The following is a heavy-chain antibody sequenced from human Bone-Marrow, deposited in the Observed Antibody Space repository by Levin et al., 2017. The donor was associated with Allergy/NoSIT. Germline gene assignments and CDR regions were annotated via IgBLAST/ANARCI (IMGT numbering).Heavy chain of an antibody. CDR1: GYSFTSYW. CDR2: IYPGDSDT. J-gene: IGHJ3*02. Sequence: ASVKVSCKGSGYSFTSYWIGWVRQMPGKGLEWMGIIYPGDSDTRYSPSFQGQVTISADKSISTAYLQWSSLKASGTAMYYCARLRCGGDDPGCAFDIWGQGTMVTVSS. V-gene: IGHV5-51*01. D-gene: IGHD2-21*02. CDR3: ARLRCGGDDPGCAFDI.